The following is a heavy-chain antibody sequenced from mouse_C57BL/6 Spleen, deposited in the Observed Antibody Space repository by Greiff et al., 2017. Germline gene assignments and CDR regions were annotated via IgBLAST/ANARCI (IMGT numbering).Heavy chain of an antibody. J-gene: IGHJ4*01. V-gene: IGHV1-82*01. CDR3: ARGWSRYAMDY. Sequence: QVQLKQSGPELVKPGASVKISCKASGYAFSSSWMNWVKQRPGKGLEWIGRIYPGDGDTNYNGKFKGKATLTADKSSSTAYMQLSSLTSEDSAVYFCARGWSRYAMDYWGQGTSVTVSS. CDR1: GYAFSSSW. CDR2: IYPGDGDT. D-gene: IGHD1-1*02.